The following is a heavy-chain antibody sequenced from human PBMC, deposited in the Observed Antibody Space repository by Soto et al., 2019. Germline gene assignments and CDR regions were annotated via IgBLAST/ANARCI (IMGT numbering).Heavy chain of an antibody. D-gene: IGHD1-26*01. CDR2: THPSASYT. CDR1: GYSFTSYW. CDR3: AREWELGAFKI. Sequence: GESLKISCKGSGYSFTSYWISWVRQMPGKGLEWMGRTHPSASYTNDSPSFQCHVTISADQSISTAYLQWSSLKTSDTAMYNWAREWELGAFKIWGQGTMGTGSS. J-gene: IGHJ3*02. V-gene: IGHV5-10-1*01.